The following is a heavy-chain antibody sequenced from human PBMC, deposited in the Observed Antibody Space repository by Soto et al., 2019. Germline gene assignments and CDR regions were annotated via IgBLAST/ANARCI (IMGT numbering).Heavy chain of an antibody. CDR2: ISYDGTNK. CDR1: GFTFSNYA. CDR3: ARGGDVVVVAATQYSWFDP. D-gene: IGHD2-15*01. V-gene: IGHV3-30-3*01. Sequence: QVQLVESGGGVVQPGKSLRLSCATSGFTFSNYALHWVRQPPGKGLEWVAVISYDGTNKYYADSVKGRFTISRDNSKNTLFLQMNSLRPEDTAIYYCARGGDVVVVAATQYSWFDPWGQGILVTVSS. J-gene: IGHJ5*02.